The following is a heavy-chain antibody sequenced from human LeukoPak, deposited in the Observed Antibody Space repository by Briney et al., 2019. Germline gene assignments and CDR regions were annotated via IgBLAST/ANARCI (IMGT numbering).Heavy chain of an antibody. CDR1: GYTFTSYG. CDR3: ARGFGGGYSSSWPNDAFYI. CDR2: ISAYNGNT. J-gene: IGHJ3*02. D-gene: IGHD6-13*01. V-gene: IGHV1-18*01. Sequence: ASVKVSCKASGYTFTSYGISWVRQAPGQGLEWMGWISAYNGNTNYAQKFQGRVTMTTDTSTSTAYMDLRSLRSDDTAMYYCARGFGGGYSSSWPNDAFYIWGQGTLVTVSS.